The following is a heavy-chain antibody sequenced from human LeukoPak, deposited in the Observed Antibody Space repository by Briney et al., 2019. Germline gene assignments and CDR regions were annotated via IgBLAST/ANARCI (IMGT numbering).Heavy chain of an antibody. CDR1: GFTFSNYG. V-gene: IGHV3-30*02. CDR2: IRYDGSSK. D-gene: IGHD2-2*01. J-gene: IGHJ4*02. CDR3: AKDGSPYCSSTSCYGGRDY. Sequence: PGGSLRLSCAASGFTFSNYGMHWVRQAPGKGLEWVAFIRYDGSSKYYADSVKGRFIISRDNSKNTLYMQMNSLRAGDTAVYFCAKDGSPYCSSTSCYGGRDYWGQGTLVTVSS.